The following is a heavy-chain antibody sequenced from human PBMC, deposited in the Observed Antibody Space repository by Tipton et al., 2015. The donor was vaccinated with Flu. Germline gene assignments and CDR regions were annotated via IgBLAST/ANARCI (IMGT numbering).Heavy chain of an antibody. CDR3: AKVTGFCSGGSCFSDSYNFYYYAMDV. Sequence: SLRLSCAASGFTFTNFALHWVRQAPGKGLEWVAILTFDGSENYYADSVKGRFTISRDDSKATLYLHMNSLRPDDTAVYYCAKVTGFCSGGSCFSDSYNFYYYAMDVWGQGTTVTVSS. D-gene: IGHD2-15*01. CDR1: GFTFTNFA. CDR2: LTFDGSEN. V-gene: IGHV3-30*18. J-gene: IGHJ6*02.